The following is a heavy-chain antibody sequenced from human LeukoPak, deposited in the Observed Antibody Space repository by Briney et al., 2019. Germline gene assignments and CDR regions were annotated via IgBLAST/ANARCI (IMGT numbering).Heavy chain of an antibody. CDR2: ISSSSSYI. J-gene: IGHJ4*02. Sequence: GGSLRLSCAASGFTFSKYAMSWVRQAPGKGLEWVSSISSSSSYIYYADSVKGRFTISRDNAKNSLYLQMNSLRAEDTAVYYCARAGYSGSYPPYLSYWGQGTLVTVSS. CDR3: ARAGYSGSYPPYLSY. D-gene: IGHD1-26*01. CDR1: GFTFSKYA. V-gene: IGHV3-21*01.